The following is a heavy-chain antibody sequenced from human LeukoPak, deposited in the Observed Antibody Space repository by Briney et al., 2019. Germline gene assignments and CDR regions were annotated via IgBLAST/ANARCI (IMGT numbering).Heavy chain of an antibody. D-gene: IGHD2-15*01. CDR2: IYYSGIT. CDR3: ARSLRYCSGGNCYYTMDV. CDR1: GGSISSYY. Sequence: SETLSLTCTVSGGSISSYYWSWIRQPPGKGLEWIGYIYYSGITNYNPSLKSRVTASVDTSKNQFSLKLSSVTAADTAVYYCARSLRYCSGGNCYYTMDVWGQGTTVTVSS. J-gene: IGHJ6*02. V-gene: IGHV4-59*01.